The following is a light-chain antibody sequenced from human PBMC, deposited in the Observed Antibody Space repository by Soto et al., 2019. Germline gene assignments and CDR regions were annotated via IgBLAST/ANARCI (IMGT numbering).Light chain of an antibody. J-gene: IGKJ3*01. CDR3: QHRHN. CDR2: DAS. Sequence: EILLTQSPATLSLSPGERATLSCRTSQSVSSDFAWYQHKPGQTPRLLIYDASNRATGIPARFSGSGSGTDFTLTISSRETEDFAVYYCQHRHNFGPGTKVDIK. V-gene: IGKV3-11*01. CDR1: QSVSSD.